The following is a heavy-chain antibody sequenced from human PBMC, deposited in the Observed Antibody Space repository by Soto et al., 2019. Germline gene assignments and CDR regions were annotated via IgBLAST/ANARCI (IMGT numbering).Heavy chain of an antibody. CDR3: ARHSKRRGACDI. D-gene: IGHD3-22*01. J-gene: IGHJ3*02. CDR2: INQSATT. V-gene: IGHV4-34*01. CDR1: HGSFSVYY. Sequence: SETLSLTCAVYHGSFSVYYWTWIREPPRKVLEGMGEINQSATTKYNPSTKSRVTISVETSKNKFSLKVSAVTAADMAVYYCARHSKRRGACDIWGKGRMVT.